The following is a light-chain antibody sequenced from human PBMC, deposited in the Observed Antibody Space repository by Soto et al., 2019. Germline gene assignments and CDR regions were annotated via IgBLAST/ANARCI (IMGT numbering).Light chain of an antibody. V-gene: IGKV3-11*01. CDR3: HQHSPWPPTWT. Sequence: EVVGAPCHATTSASPGERATLSCRASQSVGTYLAWYQQKPGQAPRLLXYDASNTATGIPARFSGSGAGTDFTITISRLEPADFVCYFCHQHSPWPPTWTLGLGTK. CDR2: DAS. CDR1: QSVGTY. J-gene: IGKJ1*01.